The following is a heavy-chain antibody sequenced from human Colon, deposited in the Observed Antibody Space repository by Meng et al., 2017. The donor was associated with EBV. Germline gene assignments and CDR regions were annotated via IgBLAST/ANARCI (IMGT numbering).Heavy chain of an antibody. CDR2: ISPSGDDT. J-gene: IGHJ4*02. CDR3: AKAKVAVATDRPFDS. CDR1: GFTFSNFA. V-gene: IGHV3-23*01. D-gene: IGHD6-19*01. Sequence: EVQLLESGGGLVQPGGSLKLSCAASGFTFSNFAINWVRQAPGKGLEWVSGISPSGDDTPYADSVRGRFTISRDNVKNTLYLQMNSLRAEDTAVYYCAKAKVAVATDRPFDSWGQGTLVTVAS.